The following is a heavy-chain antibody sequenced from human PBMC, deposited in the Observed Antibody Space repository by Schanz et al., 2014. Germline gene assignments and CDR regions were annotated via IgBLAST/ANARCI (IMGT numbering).Heavy chain of an antibody. Sequence: QVQLQESGPGLVKPSETLSLTCIVSGDSLKNYQWSWMRQFTGSRLEWIGYIYGSGVTDYNPSLKSRVTISADKSKNQFSRKRRSVTAADTAVYYCARRSVSPSGNSYGYVVAWFDPWGQGTLVTVSS. CDR1: GDSLKNYQ. CDR3: ARRSVSPSGNSYGYVVAWFDP. J-gene: IGHJ5*02. CDR2: IYGSGVT. V-gene: IGHV4-59*12. D-gene: IGHD5-18*01.